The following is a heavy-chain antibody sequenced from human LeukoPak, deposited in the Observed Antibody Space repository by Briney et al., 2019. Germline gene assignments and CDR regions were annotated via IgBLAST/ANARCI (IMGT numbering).Heavy chain of an antibody. J-gene: IGHJ4*02. CDR2: INSNGANT. CDR1: GFTFSNHA. V-gene: IGHV3-64*01. D-gene: IGHD3-22*01. CDR3: ARGEEFYDSSGYRRLDS. Sequence: PGGSLRLSCAASGFTFSNHAMHWVRQAPGKALEYVAVINSNGANTFHAKSLNDRFTISRVNSKNILYLQMGSLRAEDMAVYYCARGEEFYDSSGYRRLDSWGQGTLVVVSS.